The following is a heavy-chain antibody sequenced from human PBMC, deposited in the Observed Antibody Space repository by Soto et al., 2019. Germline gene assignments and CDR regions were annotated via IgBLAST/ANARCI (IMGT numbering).Heavy chain of an antibody. CDR3: AKDISTGTTLYAFDI. V-gene: IGHV3-9*01. D-gene: IGHD1-7*01. CDR1: GFTFDDYA. J-gene: IGHJ3*02. Sequence: EVQLVESGGGLVQPGRSLRLSCAASGFTFDDYAMHWVRQAPGKGLEWVSGISWNSGSIGYADSVKGRFTISRDNAKNSLYLQMNSLRAEDTALYYCAKDISTGTTLYAFDIWGQGTMVTVSS. CDR2: ISWNSGSI.